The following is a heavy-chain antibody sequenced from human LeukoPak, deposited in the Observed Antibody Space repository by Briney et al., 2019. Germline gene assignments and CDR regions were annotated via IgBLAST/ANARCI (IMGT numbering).Heavy chain of an antibody. CDR3: ARQTVGAARPPFQH. CDR2: IYHSGST. V-gene: IGHV4-38-2*01. D-gene: IGHD6-6*01. CDR1: GYSISSGYY. Sequence: SETLSLTXAVSGYSISSGYYWGWIRQPPGKGLEWIGSIYHSGSTYYNPSLKSRVTISADTSKNQFSLKLSSVTAADTAVYYCARQTVGAARPPFQHWGQGTLVTVSS. J-gene: IGHJ1*01.